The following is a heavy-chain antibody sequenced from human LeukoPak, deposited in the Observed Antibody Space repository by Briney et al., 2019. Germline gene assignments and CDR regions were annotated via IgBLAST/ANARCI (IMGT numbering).Heavy chain of an antibody. D-gene: IGHD6-19*01. Sequence: ASVKVSCKAAGYTFTDYYMHWVRQAPGQGLEWMGWIGAYNGNTNYEKKLQGRVTMTTDTSTSTAYMELRSLRSDDTGVYYCARGERSRDSSGWYYVHWGQRTLVTVSS. CDR1: GYTFTDYY. CDR3: ARGERSRDSSGWYYVH. CDR2: IGAYNGNT. V-gene: IGHV1-18*04. J-gene: IGHJ4*02.